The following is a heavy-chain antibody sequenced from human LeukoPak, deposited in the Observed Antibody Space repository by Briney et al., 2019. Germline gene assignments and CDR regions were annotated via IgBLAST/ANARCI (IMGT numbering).Heavy chain of an antibody. Sequence: GGSLRLSCAASGFTFSNYGMHWVRQAPGKGLEWVANIKEDGSKKNYVDSVKGRFTISRDNAKNSLYLQMNSLRVEDTAVYYCATPLDYYDSSGYHQGGDWGQGTLVTVSS. CDR1: GFTFSNYG. V-gene: IGHV3-7*03. J-gene: IGHJ4*02. CDR3: ATPLDYYDSSGYHQGGD. CDR2: IKEDGSKK. D-gene: IGHD3-22*01.